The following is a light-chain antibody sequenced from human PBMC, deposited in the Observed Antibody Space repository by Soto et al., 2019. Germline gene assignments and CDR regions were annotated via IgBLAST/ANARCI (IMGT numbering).Light chain of an antibody. CDR3: QQYGSSPWT. Sequence: EIVLTQSPGTLSLSPWERATLSCRASQSVGSSYLAWYQQKPGQAPRLLIYGASSRATGIPDRFSGSGSGTAFTLPISRLEPEDFAVYYCQQYGSSPWTFGQGTKVDIK. CDR2: GAS. V-gene: IGKV3-20*01. J-gene: IGKJ1*01. CDR1: QSVGSSY.